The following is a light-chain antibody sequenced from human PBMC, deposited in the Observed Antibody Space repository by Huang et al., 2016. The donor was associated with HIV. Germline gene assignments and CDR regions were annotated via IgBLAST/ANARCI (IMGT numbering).Light chain of an antibody. CDR2: DAS. Sequence: EIVLTQSPATLSLSPGDRATLSCRASQSVSTYLAWYQQKPGQAPRLLIDDASNRAPGSPARVHGSGAGTDLTRASSSLEPEDFAVYYCQQRFKWPPLTFGGGTKVEIK. V-gene: IGKV3-11*01. CDR1: QSVSTY. J-gene: IGKJ4*01. CDR3: QQRFKWPPLT.